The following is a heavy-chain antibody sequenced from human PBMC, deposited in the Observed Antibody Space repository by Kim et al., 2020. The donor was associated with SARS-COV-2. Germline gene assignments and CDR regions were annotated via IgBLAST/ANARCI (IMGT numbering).Heavy chain of an antibody. CDR2: GSQK. CDR3: ARGRGVDY. V-gene: IGHV3-7*04. Sequence: GSQKYYVDSAKSRFTISRDNAKNSVYLQRNSLRGEDTAVYYCARGRGVDYWCQGTLVTVSS. J-gene: IGHJ4*01.